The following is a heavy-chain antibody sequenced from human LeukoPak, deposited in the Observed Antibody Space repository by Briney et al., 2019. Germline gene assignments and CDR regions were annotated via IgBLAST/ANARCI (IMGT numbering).Heavy chain of an antibody. J-gene: IGHJ4*02. V-gene: IGHV7-4-1*02. CDR2: INTNTGNP. CDR1: GYTFTSYA. D-gene: IGHD3-3*01. CDR3: ARGYYDFWSGYYTWGQKRATFDY. Sequence: GASVKVSCKASGYTFTSYAMNWVRQAPGQGLEWMGWINTNTGNPTYAQGFTGRFVFSLDTSVSTAYLQISSLKAEDTAVYYCARGYYDFWSGYYTWGQKRATFDYWGQGTLVTVSS.